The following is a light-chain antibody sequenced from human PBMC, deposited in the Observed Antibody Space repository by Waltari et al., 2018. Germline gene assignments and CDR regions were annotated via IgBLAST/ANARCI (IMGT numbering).Light chain of an antibody. V-gene: IGKV1-5*03. CDR3: QQYHSYPYT. CDR2: TAS. Sequence: DIQMTQAPSTLSASVGDRVTITCRASQIVSDWLAWLQQHPGKSPKVVIHTASKLGSGVPSRFSGSGSGTEFTLTISSLQPDDFATYYCQQYHSYPYTFGQGTTLEI. J-gene: IGKJ2*01. CDR1: QIVSDW.